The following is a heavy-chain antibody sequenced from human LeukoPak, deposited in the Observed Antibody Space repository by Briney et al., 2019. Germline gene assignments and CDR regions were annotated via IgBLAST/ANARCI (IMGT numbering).Heavy chain of an antibody. Sequence: ASVKVSCKASGYTFTSYGISWVRQAPGQGLEWMGWISAYNGNTNYAQKLQGRVTMTTDTSTSTAYMELRSLRSDDTAVYYCASTSGSLASNWFDPWGQGTLVTVSS. J-gene: IGHJ5*02. CDR2: ISAYNGNT. D-gene: IGHD1-26*01. CDR3: ASTSGSLASNWFDP. V-gene: IGHV1-18*01. CDR1: GYTFTSYG.